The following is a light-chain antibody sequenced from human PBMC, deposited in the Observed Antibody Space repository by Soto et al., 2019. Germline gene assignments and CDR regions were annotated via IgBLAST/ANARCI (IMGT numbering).Light chain of an antibody. CDR3: QQYNNWPFS. J-gene: IGKJ5*01. V-gene: IGKV3-15*01. CDR1: QGVTAT. CDR2: DVS. Sequence: EIVMTQSPGTLSVSPGERATLSCRAGQGVTATFAWYQHKSGQSPRLLIYDVSIRATGVPARFSGSGSETDFTLTISSLQSEDSAVYFCQQYNNWPFSFGQGTRLEIK.